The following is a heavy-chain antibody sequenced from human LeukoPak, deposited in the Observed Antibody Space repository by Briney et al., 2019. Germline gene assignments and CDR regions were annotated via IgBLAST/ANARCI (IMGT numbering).Heavy chain of an antibody. CDR1: GFSISSYW. CDR3: ARSGFFTYYYDISGYHWFDP. D-gene: IGHD3-22*01. Sequence: GGSLRLSCAAYGFSISSYWMHWVRQAPGKGLVWVSGINSDGSSTSYADSVKGRVTISRDNAKNTLYLQINSLRAEDTAVYHCARSGFFTYYYDISGYHWFDPWGQGTLVTVSS. CDR2: INSDGSST. J-gene: IGHJ5*02. V-gene: IGHV3-74*01.